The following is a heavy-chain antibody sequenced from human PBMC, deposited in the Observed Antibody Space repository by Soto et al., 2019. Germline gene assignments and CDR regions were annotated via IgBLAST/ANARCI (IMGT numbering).Heavy chain of an antibody. V-gene: IGHV3-23*01. D-gene: IGHD4-17*01. CDR1: GFTFSSYA. J-gene: IGHJ4*02. CDR3: AKARKSLTVTTCDY. Sequence: GGSLRLSYAASGFTFSSYAMSWVRQAPGKGLEWVSAISGSGGSTYYADSVKGRFTISRDNSKNTLYLQMNSLRAEDTAVYYCAKARKSLTVTTCDYWGQGTLVTVSS. CDR2: ISGSGGST.